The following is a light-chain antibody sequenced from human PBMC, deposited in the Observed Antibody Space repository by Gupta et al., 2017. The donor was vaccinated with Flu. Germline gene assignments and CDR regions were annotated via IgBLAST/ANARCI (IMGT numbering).Light chain of an antibody. CDR1: QSINSF. Sequence: EIVLTQSPASLSLSPGERATLSCRARQSINSFLAWYQQKHGQTPRRLISDASNRPRGSNASCSGSGDGTDPNFTISSRDPEDFEVYYCQHRINRNPKWTFGQGTKVEVK. V-gene: IGKV3D-11*02. CDR3: QHRINRNPKWT. CDR2: DAS. J-gene: IGKJ1*01.